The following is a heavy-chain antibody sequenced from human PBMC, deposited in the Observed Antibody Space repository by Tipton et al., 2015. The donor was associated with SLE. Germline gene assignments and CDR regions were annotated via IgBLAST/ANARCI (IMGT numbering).Heavy chain of an antibody. CDR1: GGSFSGYY. CDR2: INHSGSS. CDR3: AARTGDVLYYYYMDV. V-gene: IGHV4-34*01. D-gene: IGHD7-27*01. J-gene: IGHJ6*03. Sequence: TLSLTCAVYGGSFSGYYWSWIRQPPGKGLEWIGEINHSGSSNYNPSLKSRVAMSVDTSRNQFSLKLSSVTAADTAVYYCAARTGDVLYYYYMDVWGKGTTVTVSS.